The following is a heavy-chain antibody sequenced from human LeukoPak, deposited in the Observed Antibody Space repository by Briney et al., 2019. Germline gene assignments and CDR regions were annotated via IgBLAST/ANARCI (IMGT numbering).Heavy chain of an antibody. D-gene: IGHD3-22*01. CDR1: GYSFTSYH. Sequence: GASVKVSCKASGYSFTSYHMHWVRQAPGQGLEWMGIINPSGGSTNYAQKFQGRVTMTRDTSISTAYMELSRLRSDDTAVYYCARPEYYYDSSGNYVVGWFDSWGPGILVTVSS. CDR2: INPSGGST. V-gene: IGHV1-46*01. J-gene: IGHJ5*01. CDR3: ARPEYYYDSSGNYVVGWFDS.